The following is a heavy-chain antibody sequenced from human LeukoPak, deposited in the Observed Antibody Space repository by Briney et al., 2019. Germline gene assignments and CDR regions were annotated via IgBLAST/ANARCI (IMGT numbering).Heavy chain of an antibody. J-gene: IGHJ4*02. CDR1: GGSISSYY. D-gene: IGHD2-21*02. CDR3: ARSRGAYCGGDCYPNFDY. V-gene: IGHV4-59*01. CDR2: IYYSGST. Sequence: PSETLSLTCTVSGGSISSYYWSWIRQPPGKGLEWIGYIYYSGSTNYNPSLKSRVTISVDTSKNQFSLKLSSVTAADTAVYYCARSRGAYCGGDCYPNFDYWGQGTLVTVSS.